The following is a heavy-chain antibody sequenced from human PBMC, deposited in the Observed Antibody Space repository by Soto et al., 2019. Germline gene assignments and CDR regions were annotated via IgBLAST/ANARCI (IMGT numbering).Heavy chain of an antibody. J-gene: IGHJ4*02. Sequence: EVQLVESGGGLVQPGGSLRLSCAASGFTFSSYWMTWVRQAPGKGLEWVANIKEDGSGKYYVESVKGRFSISRDNTKNSLYLQLNSLRAEDTATYYCMYAWYSDFWGYYFDYWCQGTLVTVSP. CDR3: MYAWYSDFWGYYFDY. D-gene: IGHD3-3*01. CDR1: GFTFSSYW. CDR2: IKEDGSGK. V-gene: IGHV3-7*01.